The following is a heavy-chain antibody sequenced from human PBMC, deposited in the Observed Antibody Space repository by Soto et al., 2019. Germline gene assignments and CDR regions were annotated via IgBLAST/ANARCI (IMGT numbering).Heavy chain of an antibody. Sequence: PGGSLRLSCAASGFTFSSYSMNWVRQAPGKGLEWVSTISGSGGAKYYADSVNGRFTISGDNSKNTLFLQMNSLRAEDTALYYCARNWGIFDYWGQGTLVTVSS. CDR1: GFTFSSYS. D-gene: IGHD7-27*01. CDR3: ARNWGIFDY. J-gene: IGHJ4*02. CDR2: ISGSGGAK. V-gene: IGHV3-23*01.